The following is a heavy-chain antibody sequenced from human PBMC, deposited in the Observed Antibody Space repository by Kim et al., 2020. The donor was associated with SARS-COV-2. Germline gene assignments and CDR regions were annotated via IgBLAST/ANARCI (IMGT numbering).Heavy chain of an antibody. Sequence: ASVKVSCKASGYTFTNYAMNWVRQAPGQGLEWMGWINTNTANARYAQGFTGRFVFSLDTSVSTAYLQISSLRAEDTAVYYCARGDILGVSGTIDCWGQGTLVTVSS. CDR3: ARGDILGVSGTIDC. D-gene: IGHD6-19*01. CDR1: GYTFTNYA. V-gene: IGHV7-4-1*02. J-gene: IGHJ4*02. CDR2: INTNTANA.